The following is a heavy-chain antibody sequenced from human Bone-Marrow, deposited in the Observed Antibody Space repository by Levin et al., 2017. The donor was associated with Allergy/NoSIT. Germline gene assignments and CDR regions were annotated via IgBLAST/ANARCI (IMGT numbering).Heavy chain of an antibody. CDR1: GFTFSSYG. D-gene: IGHD3-3*01. V-gene: IGHV3-30*03. Sequence: GESLKISCAASGFTFSSYGMHWVRQAPGKGLEWVAVISYDGSNKYYADSVKGRFTISRDNSKNTLYLQMNSLRAEDTAVYYCATSGIFGVVPVVFDPWGQGTLVTVSS. CDR2: ISYDGSNK. CDR3: ATSGIFGVVPVVFDP. J-gene: IGHJ5*02.